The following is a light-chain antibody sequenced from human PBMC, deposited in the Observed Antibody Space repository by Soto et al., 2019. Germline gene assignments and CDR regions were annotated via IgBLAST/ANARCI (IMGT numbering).Light chain of an antibody. CDR2: GAS. J-gene: IGKJ1*01. CDR1: QSVSSSY. V-gene: IGKV3-20*01. CDR3: QQYGVSPRT. Sequence: EIVLTQSPDTLSLSPRERATLSCRASQSVSSSYLAWYQQRPGQAPRLLIYGASSRATGIPDRFSGSGSGADFSLTISRLEPEDFAVYYCQQYGVSPRTFGQGTKVDIK.